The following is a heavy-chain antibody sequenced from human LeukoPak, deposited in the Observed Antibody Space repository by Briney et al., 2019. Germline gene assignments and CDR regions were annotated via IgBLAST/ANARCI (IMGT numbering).Heavy chain of an antibody. CDR1: GGSISSGGYS. CDR2: IYHSGST. CDR3: ASDGSGSPLPFDI. D-gene: IGHD3-10*01. V-gene: IGHV4-30-2*01. Sequence: PSQTLSLACAVSGGSISSGGYSWSWIRQPPGKGLEWIGYIYHSGSTYYNPSLKSRVTISVDRSKNQFSLKLNSVTAADTAVYYCASDGSGSPLPFDIWGQGTMVTVSS. J-gene: IGHJ3*02.